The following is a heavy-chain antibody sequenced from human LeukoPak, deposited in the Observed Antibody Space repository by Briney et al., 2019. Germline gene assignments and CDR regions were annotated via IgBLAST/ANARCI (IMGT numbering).Heavy chain of an antibody. V-gene: IGHV4-34*01. D-gene: IGHD3-10*01. CDR1: GGSFSGYY. Sequence: PSETLSLTCAVYGGSFSGYYWSWIRQPPGKGLEWIGEINHSGGTNYNPSLKSRVTISVDTSKNQFSLKLSSVTAADTAVYYCARGSLAGGVFDYWGQGTLVTVSS. J-gene: IGHJ4*02. CDR3: ARGSLAGGVFDY. CDR2: INHSGGT.